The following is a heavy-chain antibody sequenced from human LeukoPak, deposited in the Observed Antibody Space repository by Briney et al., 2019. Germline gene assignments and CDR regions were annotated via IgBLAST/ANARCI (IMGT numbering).Heavy chain of an antibody. CDR1: GYTFTSYD. CDR3: ARDAVPAAIMGWFDP. V-gene: IGHV1-8*03. D-gene: IGHD2-2*01. CDR2: MNPNSGNT. J-gene: IGHJ5*02. Sequence: ASVKVSCKASGYTFTSYDINWVRQATGQGLEWMGWMNPNSGNTGYAQKFQGRVTITRNTSISTAYMELSSLRSEDTAVYYCARDAVPAAIMGWFDPWGQGTLVTVSS.